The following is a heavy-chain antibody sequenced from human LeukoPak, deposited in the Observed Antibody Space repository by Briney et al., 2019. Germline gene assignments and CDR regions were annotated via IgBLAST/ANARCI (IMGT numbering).Heavy chain of an antibody. CDR3: ARVGYDYYYYYYMDV. D-gene: IGHD2-8*01. Sequence: GGSLRLSCAASGFTFSSYEMNWVRQAPGKGLEWVSYISSSGSTIYYADSVKGRFTIARDNAKNSLYLQMNSLRAEDTALYYCARVGYDYYYYYYMDVWGKGTTVTVSS. J-gene: IGHJ6*03. CDR2: ISSSGSTI. CDR1: GFTFSSYE. V-gene: IGHV3-48*03.